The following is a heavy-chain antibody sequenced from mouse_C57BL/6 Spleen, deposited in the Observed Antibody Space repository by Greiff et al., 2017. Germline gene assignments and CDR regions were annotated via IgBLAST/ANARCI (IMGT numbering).Heavy chain of an antibody. CDR1: GYTFTGYW. CDR2: ILPGSGST. V-gene: IGHV1-9*01. CDR3: ARDSIYYGSSYPCYFDY. D-gene: IGHD1-1*01. Sequence: VKLQQSGAELMKPGASVKLSCKATGYTFTGYWIEWVKQRPGHGLEWIGEILPGSGSTNYNEKFKGKATFTAATSSNTAYMQLSSLTTEDSAIYYCARDSIYYGSSYPCYFDYWGQGTTLTVSS. J-gene: IGHJ2*01.